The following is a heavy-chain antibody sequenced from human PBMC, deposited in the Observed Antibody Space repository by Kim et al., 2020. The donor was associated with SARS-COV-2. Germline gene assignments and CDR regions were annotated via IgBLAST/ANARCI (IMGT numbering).Heavy chain of an antibody. Sequence: GGSLRLSCAASGFTFSDYYMSWIRQAPGKGLEWVSYISSSSSYTNYADSVKGRFTISRDNAKNSLYLQMNSLRAEDTAVYYCARDRSDRGYSDDNWFDPWGQGTLVTVSS. V-gene: IGHV3-11*06. CDR3: ARDRSDRGYSDDNWFDP. J-gene: IGHJ5*02. CDR1: GFTFSDYY. CDR2: ISSSSSYT. D-gene: IGHD5-12*01.